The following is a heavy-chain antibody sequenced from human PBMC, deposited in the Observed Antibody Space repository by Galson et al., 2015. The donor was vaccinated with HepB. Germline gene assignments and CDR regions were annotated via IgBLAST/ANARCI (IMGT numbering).Heavy chain of an antibody. CDR3: AKEGAYGGNSHFHF. V-gene: IGHV3-23*01. Sequence: SLRLSCAASGFTFSSYAMSWVRQAPGKGLECVATISGSGATTFYSASVQGRFTISRDLSTKTVYLEMNSLRADDTATYYCAKEGAYGGNSHFHFWGQGTPVAVSS. D-gene: IGHD4-23*01. J-gene: IGHJ4*02. CDR1: GFTFSSYA. CDR2: ISGSGATT.